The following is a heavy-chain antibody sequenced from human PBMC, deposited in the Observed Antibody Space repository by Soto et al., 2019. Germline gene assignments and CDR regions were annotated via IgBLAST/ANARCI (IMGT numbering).Heavy chain of an antibody. D-gene: IGHD2-15*01. CDR3: ARGYCSGGSCRKATAIDY. Sequence: QVQLQQWGAGLLKPSETLSLTCAVYGGSFSGYYWSWIRQPPGKGLEWIGEINHSGSTNYTPSIKSRVTISVDTSKNQFSLKLSSVTAADTAVYYCARGYCSGGSCRKATAIDYWGQGTLVTVSS. CDR1: GGSFSGYY. V-gene: IGHV4-34*01. CDR2: INHSGST. J-gene: IGHJ4*02.